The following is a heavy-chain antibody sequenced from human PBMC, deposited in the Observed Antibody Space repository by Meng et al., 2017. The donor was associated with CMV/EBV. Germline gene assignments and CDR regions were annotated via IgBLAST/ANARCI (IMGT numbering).Heavy chain of an antibody. V-gene: IGHV3-74*03. CDR1: GFTFSDYW. CDR3: VRDLVGNRDS. J-gene: IGHJ5*01. CDR2: IDTDGTVT. D-gene: IGHD1-14*01. Sequence: EGELVESGGGLVRPGGSLRLSCADSGFTFSDYWMHWVRQAPGEGPVWVSRIDTDGTVTSYAESVRGRFTISRDNSKNTLYLQMNDLRAGDSGVYYCVRDLVGNRDSWGHGTLVTVSS.